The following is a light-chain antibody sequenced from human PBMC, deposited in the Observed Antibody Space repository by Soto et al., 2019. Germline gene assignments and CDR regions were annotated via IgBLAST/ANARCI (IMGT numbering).Light chain of an antibody. J-gene: IGLJ2*01. V-gene: IGLV2-8*01. Sequence: QSALTQPPSASGSPGQSVTISCTGTSSDVGDYNYVSWYQQHPGKAPKLLIYEVSKRPSGVPHRFSGSKSGNTASLTVSGLQADDEAYYYCSSYAGSSVVVFGGGTKLTVL. CDR1: SSDVGDYNY. CDR3: SSYAGSSVVV. CDR2: EVS.